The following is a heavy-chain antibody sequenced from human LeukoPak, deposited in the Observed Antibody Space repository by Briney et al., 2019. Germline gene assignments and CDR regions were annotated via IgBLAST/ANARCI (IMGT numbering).Heavy chain of an antibody. D-gene: IGHD6-6*01. CDR2: IFYSGST. CDR1: GGSISLYY. V-gene: IGHV4-59*01. CDR3: ARDSSSSAFAY. Sequence: SETLSLTCTVAGGSISLYYWSWIRQTPGKGLEWIGDIFYSGSTNYNPSLKRRVTTSVDTSKHQFSLKLSSATAADTAVYYCARDSSSSAFAYWGQGTLVTVSS. J-gene: IGHJ4*02.